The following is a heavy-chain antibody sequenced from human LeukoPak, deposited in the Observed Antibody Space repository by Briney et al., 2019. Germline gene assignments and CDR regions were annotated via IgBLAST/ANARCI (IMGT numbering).Heavy chain of an antibody. CDR2: IYHSGST. CDR1: GGSISSGGYY. Sequence: SETLSLTCTVSGGSISSGGYYWSWIRQPPGKGLEWIGYIYHSGSTYYNPSLKSRVTISVDRSKNQFSLKLSSVTAADTAVYYCARGGHCSSTSCYRNKWFDPWGQGTLVTVSS. V-gene: IGHV4-30-2*01. CDR3: ARGGHCSSTSCYRNKWFDP. J-gene: IGHJ5*02. D-gene: IGHD2-2*01.